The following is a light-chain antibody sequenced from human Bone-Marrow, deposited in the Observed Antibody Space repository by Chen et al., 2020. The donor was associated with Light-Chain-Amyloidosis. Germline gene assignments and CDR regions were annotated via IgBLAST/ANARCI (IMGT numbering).Light chain of an antibody. J-gene: IGKJ1*01. V-gene: IGKV1-39*01. CDR2: SAS. CDR3: QQSYSTPTWT. CDR1: QSISSY. Sequence: DIQMTQSPSYLSESVGDRVTITCRASQSISSYLNWYQQQPGKAPKLLIYSASSLQSGVPSRFSGSGSGTEFTLTMSSLQPEDCATYYCQQSYSTPTWTFGQGTKVEIK.